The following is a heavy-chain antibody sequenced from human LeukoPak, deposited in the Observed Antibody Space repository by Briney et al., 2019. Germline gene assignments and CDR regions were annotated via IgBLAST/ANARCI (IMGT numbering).Heavy chain of an antibody. J-gene: IGHJ4*02. CDR3: ARAREAYYYDSSGYPPFDY. D-gene: IGHD3-22*01. V-gene: IGHV1-24*01. Sequence: ASVKVSCKVSGYTLTELSMHWVRQAPGKGLEWMGGFDPEDGETIYAQKFQGRVTMTEDTSTDTAYMELSSLRSEDTAVYYCARAREAYYYDSSGYPPFDYWGQGTLVTVSS. CDR2: FDPEDGET. CDR1: GYTLTELS.